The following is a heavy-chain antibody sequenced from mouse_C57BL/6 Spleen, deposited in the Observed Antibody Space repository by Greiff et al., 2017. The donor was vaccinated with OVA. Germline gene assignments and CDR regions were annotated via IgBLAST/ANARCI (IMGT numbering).Heavy chain of an antibody. CDR1: GYTFTDYE. D-gene: IGHD1-3*01. V-gene: IGHV1-15*01. J-gene: IGHJ4*01. CDR2: IDPETGGT. Sequence: QVQLQQSGAELVRPGALVTLSCKASGYTFTDYEMHWVKQTPVHGLEWIGAIDPETGGTAYNQKFKGKAILTADNTSSTAYMELRRLTSEDANDYYSTRGVLKLRNYAMDYWGQGTSVTVSS. CDR3: TRGVLKLRNYAMDY.